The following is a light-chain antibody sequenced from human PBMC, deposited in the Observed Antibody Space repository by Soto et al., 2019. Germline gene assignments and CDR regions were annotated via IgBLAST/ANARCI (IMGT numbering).Light chain of an antibody. Sequence: QSALTQPASVSGSPGQSITISCTGTSSDVGTYNYVSWYQHHPGKAPKLMIYEVSYRPSGVSDRFSGSKSGNTASLTISGLQAEDEADYYCSSFTSSSTLFGTGTKLTVL. CDR3: SSFTSSSTL. J-gene: IGLJ1*01. CDR2: EVS. CDR1: SSDVGTYNY. V-gene: IGLV2-14*01.